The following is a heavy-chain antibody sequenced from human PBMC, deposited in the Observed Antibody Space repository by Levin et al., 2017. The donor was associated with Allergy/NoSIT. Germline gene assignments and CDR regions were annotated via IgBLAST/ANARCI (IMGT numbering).Heavy chain of an antibody. CDR2: LYNNGHT. J-gene: IGHJ5*01. D-gene: IGHD6-19*01. CDR1: GDSISSYH. CDR3: ARDQGSSGWYGWIDF. V-gene: IGHV4-59*01. Sequence: GSLRLSCAVSGDSISSYHWNWLRQPPGKELEWIGCLYNNGHTKYNPSLQSRVTISVDATKNQFSLKLSSVSASDTAVYYCARDQGSSGWYGWIDFWGQGTLVTVSS.